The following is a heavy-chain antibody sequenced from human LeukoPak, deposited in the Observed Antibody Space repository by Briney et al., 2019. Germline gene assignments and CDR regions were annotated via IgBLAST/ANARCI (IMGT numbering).Heavy chain of an antibody. V-gene: IGHV4-34*01. CDR3: ARASTYYSSTSCYLDY. Sequence: SETLSLTCAVYGGSFSGYYWSWIRQPPGKGLEWIGEINHSGSTNYNPSLKSRVTISVDTSKNQFSLKLSSVTAADTAVYYCARASTYYSSTSCYLDYWGQGTLVTVSS. D-gene: IGHD2-2*01. CDR1: GGSFSGYY. CDR2: INHSGST. J-gene: IGHJ4*02.